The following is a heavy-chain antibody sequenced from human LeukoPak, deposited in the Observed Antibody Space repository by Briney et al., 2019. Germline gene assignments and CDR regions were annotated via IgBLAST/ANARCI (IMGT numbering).Heavy chain of an antibody. CDR2: IYSGGST. CDR1: GFTVSSNY. D-gene: IGHD3-22*01. J-gene: IGHJ3*02. Sequence: GGSLRLSCAASGFTVSSNYMGWVRQAPGKGLEWVSVIYSGGSTYYADSVKGRFTISRDNAKNSLYLQMNSLRAEDTAVYYCARGSPTYYYDSSGELDDAFDIWGQGTMVTVSS. V-gene: IGHV3-53*01. CDR3: ARGSPTYYYDSSGELDDAFDI.